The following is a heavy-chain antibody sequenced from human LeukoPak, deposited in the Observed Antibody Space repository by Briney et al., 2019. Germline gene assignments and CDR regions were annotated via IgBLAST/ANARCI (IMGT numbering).Heavy chain of an antibody. V-gene: IGHV1-18*01. CDR2: ISAYNGNT. CDR3: ARNPHAADTAMVKGDY. D-gene: IGHD5-18*01. J-gene: IGHJ4*02. CDR1: GYTFTSYG. Sequence: GASVKVSCKASGYTFTSYGISWVRQAPGQGLEWMGWISAYNGNTNYAQKLQGRVTMTTDTSTSTAYMELRSLRSDDTAVYYCARNPHAADTAMVKGDYWGQGTLVTVSS.